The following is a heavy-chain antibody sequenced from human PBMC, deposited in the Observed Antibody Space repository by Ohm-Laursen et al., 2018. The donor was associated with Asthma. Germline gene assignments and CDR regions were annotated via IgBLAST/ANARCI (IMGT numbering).Heavy chain of an antibody. V-gene: IGHV3-30*18. CDR3: AKDRFGSYYDFWSGYYFDY. CDR2: ISYDGSNK. Sequence: SSLRLSCTASGFTFSSYGMHWVRQAPGKGLEWVAVISYDGSNKYYADSVKGRFTISRDNSKNTLYLQMNSLRAEDTAVYYCAKDRFGSYYDFWSGYYFDYWGQGTLVTVSS. J-gene: IGHJ4*02. CDR1: GFTFSSYG. D-gene: IGHD3-3*01.